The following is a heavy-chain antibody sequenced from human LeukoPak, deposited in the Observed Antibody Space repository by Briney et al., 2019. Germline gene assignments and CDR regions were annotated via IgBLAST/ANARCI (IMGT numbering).Heavy chain of an antibody. CDR2: INPNSGGT. CDR1: GYTFTGYY. Sequence: EASVKVSCKASGYTFTGYYMHWVRQAPGQGLEWMGRINPNSGGTNYAQKFQGRVTITRDTSISTAYMELSRLRSDDTAVYYCAGGGITIFGVAFDYWGQGTLVTVSS. V-gene: IGHV1-2*06. D-gene: IGHD3-3*01. J-gene: IGHJ4*02. CDR3: AGGGITIFGVAFDY.